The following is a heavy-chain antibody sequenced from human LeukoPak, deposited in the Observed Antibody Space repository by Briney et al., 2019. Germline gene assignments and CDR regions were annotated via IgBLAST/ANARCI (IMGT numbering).Heavy chain of an antibody. J-gene: IGHJ3*02. Sequence: SGGSLRLSCAASGFTVSSNYMSWVRQAPGRGLEWVSVIYTGGSTYYADSVKGRFTISRDNSKNTLYLQMNSLGAEDTAVYYCARDLGRYDSNQGPLDAFDIWGQGTMVTVSS. CDR2: IYTGGST. CDR1: GFTVSSNY. V-gene: IGHV3-53*01. CDR3: ARDLGRYDSNQGPLDAFDI. D-gene: IGHD3-22*01.